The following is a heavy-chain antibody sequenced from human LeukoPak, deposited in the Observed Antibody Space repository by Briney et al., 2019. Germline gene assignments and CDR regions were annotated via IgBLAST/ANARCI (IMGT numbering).Heavy chain of an antibody. V-gene: IGHV4-34*01. CDR3: AREGRYYYGSGSYFDY. J-gene: IGHJ4*02. CDR1: GGVLRGFY. D-gene: IGHD3-10*01. CDR2: NNHSGST. Sequence: SETPSPPRAGYGGVLRGFYWRGVPPPPREGAEGSGGNNHSGSTNYNPSLKSRVTISVDTSKNQFSLKLSSVTAADTAVYYCAREGRYYYGSGSYFDYWGQGTLVTVSS.